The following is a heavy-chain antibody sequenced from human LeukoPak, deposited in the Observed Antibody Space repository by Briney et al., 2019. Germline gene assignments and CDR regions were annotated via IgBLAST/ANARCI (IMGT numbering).Heavy chain of an antibody. J-gene: IGHJ5*02. V-gene: IGHV4-30-2*01. D-gene: IGHD4-17*01. CDR2: IYHSGST. CDR3: ARDDGDYHGWFDP. Sequence: SETLSLTCAVSGGSISSGGYSWSWIRQPPGKGLEWIGYIYHSGSTYYNPSLKSRVTISVDRSKNQFSLKLSSVTAADTAVYYCARDDGDYHGWFDPWGQGTLVTVSS. CDR1: GGSISSGGYS.